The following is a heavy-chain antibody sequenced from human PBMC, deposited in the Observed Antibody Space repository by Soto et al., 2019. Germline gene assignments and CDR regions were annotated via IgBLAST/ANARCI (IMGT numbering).Heavy chain of an antibody. CDR1: GFTFSSYS. CDR3: ARDYYGSGGYYYYYMDV. CDR2: ISSSSSYI. V-gene: IGHV3-21*01. Sequence: EVQLVESGGGLVKPGGSLRLSCAASGFTFSSYSMNWVRQAPGKGLEWVSSISSSSSYIYYADSVKGRFPISRDNAKNSLYLQMNSRRAEDTAVYYCARDYYGSGGYYYYYMDVWGKGTTVTVSS. J-gene: IGHJ6*03. D-gene: IGHD3-10*01.